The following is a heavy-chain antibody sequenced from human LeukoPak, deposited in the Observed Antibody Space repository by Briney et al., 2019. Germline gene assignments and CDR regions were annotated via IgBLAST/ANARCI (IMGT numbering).Heavy chain of an antibody. Sequence: GGSLGLACAASGFTFSSYGMHWVRQAPGKGLEWVAVISYDGSNKYYADSVKGRFTISRDNSKNTLYLQMNSLRAEDTAVYYCAKETISSSWSYYYYYGMDVWGQGTTVTVSS. CDR1: GFTFSSYG. D-gene: IGHD6-13*01. J-gene: IGHJ6*02. V-gene: IGHV3-30*18. CDR2: ISYDGSNK. CDR3: AKETISSSWSYYYYYGMDV.